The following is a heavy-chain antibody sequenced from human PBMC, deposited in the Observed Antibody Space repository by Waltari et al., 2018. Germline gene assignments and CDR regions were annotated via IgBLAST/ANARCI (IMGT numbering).Heavy chain of an antibody. D-gene: IGHD3-3*02. CDR3: AIALDGTFYWYFDV. J-gene: IGHJ2*01. CDR1: AYTFAAYW. V-gene: IGHV5-51*01. CDR2: IYARDANT. Sequence: EVQLVQSGAEVKKPGESLKISCKASAYTFAAYWIGWVRPMPGKGLAWMGIIYARDANTKYSPSFQGQVTLSVDKSISTAYLQWSSLKASDSAMYYCAIALDGTFYWYFDVWGRATLVTVSS.